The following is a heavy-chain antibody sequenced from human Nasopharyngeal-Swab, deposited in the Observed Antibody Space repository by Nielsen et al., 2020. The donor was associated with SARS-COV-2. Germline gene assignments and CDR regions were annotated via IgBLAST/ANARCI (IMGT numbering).Heavy chain of an antibody. CDR2: IYYSGST. CDR3: AREGPWYYGDYYYGMDV. J-gene: IGHJ6*02. CDR1: GGSISSYY. V-gene: IGHV4-59*01. Sequence: SETLSLTCTVSGGSISSYYWSWIRQPPGKGLEWIGYIYYSGSTNYNPSLKSRVTISVDTSKNQFSLKLSSVTAADTAVYYCAREGPWYYGDYYYGMDVWGQGTRSPSP. D-gene: IGHD4-17*01.